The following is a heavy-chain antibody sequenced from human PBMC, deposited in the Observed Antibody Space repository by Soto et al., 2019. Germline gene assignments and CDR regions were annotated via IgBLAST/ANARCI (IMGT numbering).Heavy chain of an antibody. CDR1: GCTVSSRY. CDR3: ATDGILARHPDPN. D-gene: IGHD3-3*02. J-gene: IGHJ1*01. CDR2: VGGGGTT. Sequence: SVRLSCGPSGCTVSSRYMGWVRRAPGKGLEWVSVVGGGGTTCRAECVKGRFTVSGDESRNNLYLQMNSLRAGDTAVYYSATDGILARHPDPNCGPGTLLNISS. V-gene: IGHV3-53*01.